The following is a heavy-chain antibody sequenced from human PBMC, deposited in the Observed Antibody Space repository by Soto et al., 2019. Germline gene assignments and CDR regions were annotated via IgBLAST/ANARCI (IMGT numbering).Heavy chain of an antibody. J-gene: IGHJ6*02. CDR2: ISAYNGNT. CDR1: GYTFTSYG. V-gene: IGHV1-18*01. Sequence: QVQLVQSGAEVKKPGASVKVSCKASGYTFTSYGISWVRQAPGQGLEWMGWISAYNGNTNYAQTLQGRVTMTTDTSRSTADMERRSLRSDDTAVYYCARDRSSLLWFGELPWGMDVWGQGTTVTVSS. D-gene: IGHD3-10*01. CDR3: ARDRSSLLWFGELPWGMDV.